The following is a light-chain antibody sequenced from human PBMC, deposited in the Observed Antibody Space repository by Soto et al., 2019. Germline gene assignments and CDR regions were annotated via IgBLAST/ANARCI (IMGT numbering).Light chain of an antibody. CDR1: QSVTNKY. J-gene: IGKJ2*01. CDR3: QQYGSSPPYT. Sequence: EVVLTQSPGTLSLSPGERATLSCRASQSVTNKYLAWYQQKPGQAPRILIFGSSDRATGIPDRFSGSGSGTDFTLTISRLEPEDFAVYYCQQYGSSPPYTFGQGTKLEI. CDR2: GSS. V-gene: IGKV3-20*01.